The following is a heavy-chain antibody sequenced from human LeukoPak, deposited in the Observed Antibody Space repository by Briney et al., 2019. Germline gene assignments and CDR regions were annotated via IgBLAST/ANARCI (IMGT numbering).Heavy chain of an antibody. CDR1: GFTFDSYA. J-gene: IGHJ4*02. Sequence: PGGSLRLSCEGSGFTFDSYAMSWVRQSPGKGLEWVSAVTGTGGNTYHADSVKDRFTISRDNSKNTVYLQMNSLRAEDTAIYYCAKVHGSGSYRFDFWGQGTQVTVSS. CDR2: VTGTGGNT. V-gene: IGHV3-23*01. CDR3: AKVHGSGSYRFDF. D-gene: IGHD3-10*01.